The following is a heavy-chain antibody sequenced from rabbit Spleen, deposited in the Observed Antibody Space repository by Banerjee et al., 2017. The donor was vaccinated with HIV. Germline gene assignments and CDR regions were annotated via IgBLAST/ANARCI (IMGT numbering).Heavy chain of an antibody. CDR2: IDPLFGTT. CDR3: VRGASSSGYYSL. Sequence: QEQLVESGGGLVQPGGSLKLSCKASGFDFSNYGVSWVRQAPGKGLEWIGYIDPLFGTTYYANWVNGRFTISSHNAQNTLYLQLSSLTAADTATYFCVRGASSSGYYSLWGPGTLVTVS. D-gene: IGHD1-1*01. CDR1: GFDFSNYG. V-gene: IGHV1S47*01. J-gene: IGHJ4*01.